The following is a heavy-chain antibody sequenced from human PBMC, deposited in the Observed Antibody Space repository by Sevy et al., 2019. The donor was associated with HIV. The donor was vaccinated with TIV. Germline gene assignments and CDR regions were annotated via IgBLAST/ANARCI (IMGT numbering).Heavy chain of an antibody. J-gene: IGHJ6*02. D-gene: IGHD1-26*01. V-gene: IGHV3-30*18. CDR3: ANAYSGSYSHSYLYALDV. CDR2: ISHDGINE. CDR1: GFSFSYYG. Sequence: GGSLRLSCIGSGFSFSYYGIHWVRQSPGKGLDWVALISHDGINEYYADSVKGRFTISRDNSKNPVYLEMNSLRNEDTAIYFCANAYSGSYSHSYLYALDVWGQGTTVTVSS.